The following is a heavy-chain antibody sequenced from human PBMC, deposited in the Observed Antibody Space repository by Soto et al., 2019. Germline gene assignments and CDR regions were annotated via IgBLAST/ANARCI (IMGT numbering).Heavy chain of an antibody. D-gene: IGHD3-16*01. CDR1: GFTFGDYA. J-gene: IGHJ4*02. CDR2: IRSKAYGGTT. CDR3: TREGGGTLNDY. V-gene: IGHV3-49*04. Sequence: GGSLRLSCTASGFTFGDYAMSWVRQAPGKGLEWVGFIRSKAYGGTTEYAASVKGRFTISRDDSKSIAYLQMNSLKTEDTAVYYCTREGGGTLNDYWGPGTLVTVSS.